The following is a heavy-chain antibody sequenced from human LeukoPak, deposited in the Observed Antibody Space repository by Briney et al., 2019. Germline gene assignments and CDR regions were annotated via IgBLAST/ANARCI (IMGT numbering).Heavy chain of an antibody. CDR3: ARDPVYCSGGSCYSRGFDY. J-gene: IGHJ4*02. D-gene: IGHD2-15*01. Sequence: GGSLRLSCAASGFTVSSNYMSWVRQAPGKGLEWVSVIYSGGSTYYADSVKGRFPISRDNSKNTLYLQMNSLRAEDTAVYYCARDPVYCSGGSCYSRGFDYWGQGTLVTVSS. V-gene: IGHV3-53*01. CDR1: GFTVSSNY. CDR2: IYSGGST.